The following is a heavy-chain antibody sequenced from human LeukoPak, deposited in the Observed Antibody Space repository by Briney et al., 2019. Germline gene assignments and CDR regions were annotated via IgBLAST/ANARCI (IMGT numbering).Heavy chain of an antibody. CDR3: ARGSYTSGSIDY. CDR1: GGSISSGGYY. Sequence: SETLSLTCTVSGGSISSGGYYWSWIRQHPGKGLEWIGYIYYSGSTYYNPSLKSRVTISVDTSKNQFSLKLSSVTAADTAVYYCARGSYTSGSIDYRGQGTLVTVSS. CDR2: IYYSGST. D-gene: IGHD6-19*01. J-gene: IGHJ4*02. V-gene: IGHV4-31*03.